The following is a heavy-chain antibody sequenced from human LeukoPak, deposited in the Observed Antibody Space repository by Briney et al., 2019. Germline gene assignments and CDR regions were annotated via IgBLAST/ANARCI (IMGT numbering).Heavy chain of an antibody. CDR1: GGSISSGGYY. CDR3: ARVGDYGDYVNWFDP. V-gene: IGHV4-30-2*01. CDR2: FYHSGIS. J-gene: IGHJ5*02. D-gene: IGHD4-17*01. Sequence: PSETLSLTCTVSGGSISSGGYYWNWIRQPPGKGLEWIGYFYHSGISYYNPSLKSRVTISVDTSKNQFSLKLSSVTAADTAVYYCARVGDYGDYVNWFDPWGPGTLVTVSS.